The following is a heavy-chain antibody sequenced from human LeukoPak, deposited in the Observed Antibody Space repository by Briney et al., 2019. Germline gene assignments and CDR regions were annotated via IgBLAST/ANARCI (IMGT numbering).Heavy chain of an antibody. CDR2: IDSSSSTI. CDR3: AKDLSAAHPYFDY. Sequence: GGSLRLSCGASGFVFSSYSMNWVCQAPGKGLEWVSYIDSSSSTIYYADSVKGRLTISRDNAKNSLYLQMNSLRAEDTAVYYCAKDLSAAHPYFDYWGQGTLVTVSS. CDR1: GFVFSSYS. V-gene: IGHV3-48*04. J-gene: IGHJ4*02. D-gene: IGHD2-2*01.